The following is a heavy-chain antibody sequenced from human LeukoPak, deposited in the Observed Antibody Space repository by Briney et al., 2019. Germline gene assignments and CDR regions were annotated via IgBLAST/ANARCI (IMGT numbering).Heavy chain of an antibody. V-gene: IGHV4-39*07. D-gene: IGHD3-3*01. CDR2: IYYSGST. J-gene: IGHJ6*02. Sequence: SETLSLTCTVSGGSISSSCYYWGWIRQPPGKGLEWIGSIYYSGSTYYNPSLKSRVTISVDTSKNQFSLKLSSVTAADTAVYYCARDRLRFLEWLSAGMDVWGQGTTVTVSS. CDR1: GGSISSSCYY. CDR3: ARDRLRFLEWLSAGMDV.